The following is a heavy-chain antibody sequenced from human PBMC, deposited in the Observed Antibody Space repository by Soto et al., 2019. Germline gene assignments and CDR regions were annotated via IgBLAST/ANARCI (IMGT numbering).Heavy chain of an antibody. CDR3: AKAPLHYYGSGSYYPTDY. D-gene: IGHD3-10*01. Sequence: QVQLVESGGGVVQPGRSLRLSCAASGFTFSSYGMHWVRQAPGKGLEWVAVISYDGSNKYYADSVKGRFTISRDNSKNTLYLQMNSLRAEDTAVYYCAKAPLHYYGSGSYYPTDYWGQGTLVTVSS. J-gene: IGHJ4*02. CDR2: ISYDGSNK. V-gene: IGHV3-30*18. CDR1: GFTFSSYG.